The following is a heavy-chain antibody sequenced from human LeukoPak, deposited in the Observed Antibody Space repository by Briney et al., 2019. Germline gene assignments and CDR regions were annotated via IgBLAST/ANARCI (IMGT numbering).Heavy chain of an antibody. D-gene: IGHD2-15*01. CDR3: ARRILMDV. Sequence: SETLSLTCAVYGGSFSGYYWSWIRQPPGKGLEWIGEINHSGSTNYNPSLKSRVTISVDKSKNQFALKLTSVTAADTAVYYCARRILMDVWGKGTTVTVSS. V-gene: IGHV4-34*01. J-gene: IGHJ6*04. CDR2: INHSGST. CDR1: GGSFSGYY.